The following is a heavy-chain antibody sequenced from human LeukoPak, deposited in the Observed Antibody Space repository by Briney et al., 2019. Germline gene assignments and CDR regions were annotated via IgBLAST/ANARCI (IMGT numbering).Heavy chain of an antibody. CDR1: GFTFSMYG. V-gene: IGHV3-30*02. CDR3: AKDRGGYNYGPLDAFDI. J-gene: IGHJ3*02. Sequence: GGSLRLSCAASGFTFSMYGMPWVRQAPGKGLEWVTFIRHDGSDKYYADSVKGRFTISRDNSKKTVYLQMNSLRADDTAVYYCAKDRGGYNYGPLDAFDIWGQTRMVIVSS. CDR2: IRHDGSDK. D-gene: IGHD5-18*01.